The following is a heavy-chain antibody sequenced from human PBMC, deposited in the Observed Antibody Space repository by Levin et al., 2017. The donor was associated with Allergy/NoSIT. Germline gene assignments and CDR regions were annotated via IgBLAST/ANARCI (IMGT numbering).Heavy chain of an antibody. Sequence: GESLKISCAASGFTFSSYSMNWVRQAPGKGLEWVSYISSSSSTIYYADSVKGRFTISRDNAKNSLYLQMNSLRDEDTAVYYCARIQAPGVAGKGTLDYWGQGTLVTVSS. V-gene: IGHV3-48*02. CDR1: GFTFSSYS. J-gene: IGHJ4*02. CDR3: ARIQAPGVAGKGTLDY. CDR2: ISSSSSTI. D-gene: IGHD6-19*01.